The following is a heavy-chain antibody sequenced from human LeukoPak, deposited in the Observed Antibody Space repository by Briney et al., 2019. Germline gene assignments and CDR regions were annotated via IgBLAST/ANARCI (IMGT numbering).Heavy chain of an antibody. CDR2: ISYDGSNK. CDR3: AREPFGGYQYYYYYYGMDE. J-gene: IGHJ6*04. CDR1: GFTFSSYS. V-gene: IGHV3-30*04. Sequence: GRSLRLSCAASGFTFSSYSIHWVRQAPGKGLEWVAVISYDGSNKYYADSVKGRFTISRDNSKNTLYLQMNSLRAEDTAVYYCAREPFGGYQYYYYYYGMDEWGKGTTVTVSS. D-gene: IGHD3-16*01.